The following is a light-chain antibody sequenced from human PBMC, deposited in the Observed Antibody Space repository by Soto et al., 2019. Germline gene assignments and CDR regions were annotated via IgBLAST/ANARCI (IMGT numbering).Light chain of an antibody. CDR3: SSYTSRSTLV. J-gene: IGLJ2*01. CDR1: SSDVGGYNY. Sequence: QSALTQPASVSGSPGQSITISCTGTSSDVGGYNYVSWYQQHPGKAPKLMIYDGSNRPSGVSNRFSGSKSGNTASLTISGLQAEDDADYYCSSYTSRSTLVFGGGTKLTVL. CDR2: DGS. V-gene: IGLV2-14*01.